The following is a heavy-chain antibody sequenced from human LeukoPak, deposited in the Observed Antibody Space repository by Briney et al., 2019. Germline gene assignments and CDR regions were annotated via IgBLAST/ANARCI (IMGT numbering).Heavy chain of an antibody. D-gene: IGHD3-3*01. CDR2: MNPNSGNT. J-gene: IGHJ6*03. CDR3: ARGSYDFWSGYGYYYYYMDV. Sequence: ASVKVSCKASGYTFTSYDINWVRQATGQGLEWMGWMNPNSGNTGYAQKFQGRVTITRNTSISTAYMELSSLRSEDTAVYYCARGSYDFWSGYGYYYYYMDVWGKGTTVTVSS. CDR1: GYTFTSYD. V-gene: IGHV1-8*03.